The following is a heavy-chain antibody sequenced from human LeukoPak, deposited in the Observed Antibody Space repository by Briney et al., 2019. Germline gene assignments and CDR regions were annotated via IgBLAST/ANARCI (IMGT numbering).Heavy chain of an antibody. CDR1: GGSISSYY. Sequence: SETLSLTCTVSGGSISSYYWSWIRQPPGKGLEWIGYIYYSGSTNYNPSLKSRVTISVDTSKNQFSLKLSSVTAADTAVYYCARCALGYNSRYYYYMDVWGKGTTVTVSS. D-gene: IGHD5-24*01. V-gene: IGHV4-59*08. CDR3: ARCALGYNSRYYYYMDV. CDR2: IYYSGST. J-gene: IGHJ6*03.